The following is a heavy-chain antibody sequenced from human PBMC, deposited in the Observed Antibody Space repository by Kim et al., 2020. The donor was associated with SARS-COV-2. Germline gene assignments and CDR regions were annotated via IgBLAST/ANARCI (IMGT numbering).Heavy chain of an antibody. CDR3: ARDLVVVVPAAIGSDYYYGMDV. V-gene: IGHV5-10-1*01. D-gene: IGHD2-2*01. Sequence: GESLKISCKGSGYSFTSYWISWVRQMTGKGLEWMGRIDPSDSYTNYSPSFQGHVTISADKSISTAYLQWSSLKASDTAMYYCARDLVVVVPAAIGSDYYYGMDVWGQGTTVTVSS. CDR2: IDPSDSYT. J-gene: IGHJ6*02. CDR1: GYSFTSYW.